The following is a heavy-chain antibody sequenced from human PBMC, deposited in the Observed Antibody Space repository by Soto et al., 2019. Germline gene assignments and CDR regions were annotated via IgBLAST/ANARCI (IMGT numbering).Heavy chain of an antibody. CDR1: GYTFTSYY. J-gene: IGHJ4*02. V-gene: IGHV1-46*01. CDR2: INPSGGST. D-gene: IGHD6-19*01. Sequence: GASVKVSCKASGYTFTSYYMHWVRQAPGQGLEWMGIINPSGGSTSYAQKFQGRVTMTRDTSTSTVYMELSSLRSEDTAVYYCAWARKGSGWYGGYFDYWGQGTLVTVSS. CDR3: AWARKGSGWYGGYFDY.